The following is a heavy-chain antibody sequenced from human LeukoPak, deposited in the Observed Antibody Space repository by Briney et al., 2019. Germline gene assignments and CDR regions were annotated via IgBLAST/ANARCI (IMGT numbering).Heavy chain of an antibody. CDR3: ASDYYYDSSGYGY. Sequence: PGGSLRLSCAASGFTVSSNYMSWVRQVPGKGLEWVSVIYSGGSTYYADSVKGRFIISRDNSKNTLYLQMNSLRAEDTAVYYCASDYYYDSSGYGYWGQGTLVTVSS. CDR2: IYSGGST. J-gene: IGHJ4*02. V-gene: IGHV3-66*01. D-gene: IGHD3-22*01. CDR1: GFTVSSNY.